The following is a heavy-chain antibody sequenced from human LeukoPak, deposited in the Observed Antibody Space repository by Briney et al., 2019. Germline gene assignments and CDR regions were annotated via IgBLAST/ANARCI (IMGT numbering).Heavy chain of an antibody. D-gene: IGHD5-24*01. CDR3: TRGVMTI. V-gene: IGHV1-46*01. CDR2: IDPSGGTT. Sequence: ASVKVSCKASGYTFTTYYMHWVRQAPGQGLEWMGIIDPSGGTTSYAQKFQGRVTMTRDMSTSTVYMELSSLTSEDTAVYYCTRGVMTIWGQGTLVTVSS. CDR1: GYTFTTYY. J-gene: IGHJ4*02.